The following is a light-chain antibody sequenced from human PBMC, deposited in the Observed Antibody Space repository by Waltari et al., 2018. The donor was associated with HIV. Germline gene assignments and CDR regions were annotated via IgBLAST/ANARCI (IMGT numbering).Light chain of an antibody. CDR3: QQYYTTPQS. V-gene: IGKV4-1*01. CDR2: WAS. J-gene: IGKJ2*03. Sequence: DTVLTQSPDSMAVSLGERATVNCTSSQTVLYSSDTRDYLAWYQVRPGQPPQWLMYWASTRQSGVPDRFSGSGSGTHFTLTISGLQAEDVAIYYCQQYYTTPQSFGQGTRLEI. CDR1: QTVLYSSDTRDY.